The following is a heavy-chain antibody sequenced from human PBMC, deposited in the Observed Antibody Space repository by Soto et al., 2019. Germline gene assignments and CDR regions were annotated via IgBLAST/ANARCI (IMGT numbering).Heavy chain of an antibody. CDR1: GFTFSSYS. V-gene: IGHV3-21*01. Sequence: GGSLRLSCAASGFTFSSYSMNWVRQAPGKGLEWVSSISSSSSYIYYADSVKGRFTISRDNAKNSLYLQMNSLRAEDTAVYYCARDPSVLLLRLYYYYGMDVWGQGTTVTVS. CDR2: ISSSSSYI. D-gene: IGHD2-15*01. J-gene: IGHJ6*02. CDR3: ARDPSVLLLRLYYYYGMDV.